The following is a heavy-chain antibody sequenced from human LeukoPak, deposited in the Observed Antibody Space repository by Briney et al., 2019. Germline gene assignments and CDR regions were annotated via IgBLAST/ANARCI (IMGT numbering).Heavy chain of an antibody. D-gene: IGHD5-18*01. V-gene: IGHV3-21*01. CDR1: GGSISSSS. CDR2: IGSSGSYI. Sequence: PSETLSLTCTVSGGSISSSSYYWGWIRQAPGKGLEWVSSIGSSGSYIYYADSLTGRFTTSRDNAKNSLYLQMNSLRAEDTAMYYCARRATTERGHSYGLDFWGQGTLVTVSS. J-gene: IGHJ4*02. CDR3: ARRATTERGHSYGLDF.